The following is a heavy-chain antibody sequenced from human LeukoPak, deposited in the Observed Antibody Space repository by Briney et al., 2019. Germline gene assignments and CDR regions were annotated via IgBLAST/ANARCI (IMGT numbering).Heavy chain of an antibody. CDR1: GGSFSGYY. CDR2: INHSGST. V-gene: IGHV4-34*01. CDR3: ARVALYSSSWYSRADYFDY. Sequence: SETLSLTCAVYGGSFSGYYWSWIRQPPGKGLEWIGEINHSGSTNYNPSLKSRVTISVDTSKNQFSLKLGSVTAADTAVYYCARVALYSSSWYSRADYFDYWGQGTLVTVSS. D-gene: IGHD6-13*01. J-gene: IGHJ4*02.